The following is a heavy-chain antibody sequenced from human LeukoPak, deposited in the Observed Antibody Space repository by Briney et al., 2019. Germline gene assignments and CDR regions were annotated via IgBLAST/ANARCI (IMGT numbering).Heavy chain of an antibody. CDR3: AREAYGDYEPTLFDY. Sequence: ASVKVSCKASGYTFTGYYMHWVRQAPGQGLEWMGWINPNSGGTNYAQKFQGRVTMTRDTSISTAYMELSRLRSDDTAVYYCAREAYGDYEPTLFDYWGQGNLVTVSS. V-gene: IGHV1-2*02. CDR2: INPNSGGT. J-gene: IGHJ4*02. D-gene: IGHD4-17*01. CDR1: GYTFTGYY.